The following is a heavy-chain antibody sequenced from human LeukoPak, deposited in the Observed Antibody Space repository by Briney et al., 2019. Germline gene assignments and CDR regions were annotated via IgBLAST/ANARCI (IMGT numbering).Heavy chain of an antibody. D-gene: IGHD3-10*01. V-gene: IGHV1-69*13. Sequence: GASVKVSCKASGGTFSSYAISWVRQAPGQGLEWMGGIIPIFGTANYAQKFQGRVTITADESTSTAYMELSSLRSEDTAVYYCASHFHRYYGSGNDYWGQGTLVTVSS. J-gene: IGHJ4*02. CDR3: ASHFHRYYGSGNDY. CDR2: IIPIFGTA. CDR1: GGTFSSYA.